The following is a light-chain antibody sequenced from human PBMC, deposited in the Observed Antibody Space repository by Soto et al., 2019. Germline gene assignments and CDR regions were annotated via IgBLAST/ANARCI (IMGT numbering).Light chain of an antibody. V-gene: IGKV1-8*01. CDR1: QGISRY. J-gene: IGKJ2*01. Sequence: AIRMTQSPSSLSASTGDRVTITCRASQGISRYLDWYRQKPGKAPKILIYAASTLKSGVPSRFSGSGSETDFTLTISCLQSEDFATYYCHQYYSYPRTFGQGTKLEIK. CDR3: HQYYSYPRT. CDR2: AAS.